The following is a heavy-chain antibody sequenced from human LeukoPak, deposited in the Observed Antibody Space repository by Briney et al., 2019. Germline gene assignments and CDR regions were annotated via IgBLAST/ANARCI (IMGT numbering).Heavy chain of an antibody. D-gene: IGHD4-11*01. CDR3: ARRGTVTTERFDY. CDR2: SYYSGST. Sequence: SETLSLTCTVSGGSISSYYWSWIRQPPGKGLECIGYSYYSGSTNYNPSLKSRVTISVDTSKNQFSLKLSSVTAADTAVYYCARRGTVTTERFDYWGQGTLVTVSS. J-gene: IGHJ4*02. V-gene: IGHV4-59*08. CDR1: GGSISSYY.